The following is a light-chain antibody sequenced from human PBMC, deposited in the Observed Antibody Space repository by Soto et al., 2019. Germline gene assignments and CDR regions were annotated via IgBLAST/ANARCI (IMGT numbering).Light chain of an antibody. Sequence: DIQMTQSPSTLSASVGDRVTITCRAAQRMINWLAWYQQKPGKAPRLVIYDASRLQSGVPSRFSGSGSGTECNLTISSLQPDDFATYFCQQGWTFGQGTEVAIK. V-gene: IGKV1-5*01. CDR1: QRMINW. CDR2: DAS. J-gene: IGKJ1*01. CDR3: QQGWT.